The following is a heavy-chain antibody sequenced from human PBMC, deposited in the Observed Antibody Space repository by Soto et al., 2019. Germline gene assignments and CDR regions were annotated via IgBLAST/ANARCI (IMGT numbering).Heavy chain of an antibody. CDR1: GYTFTDYY. V-gene: IGHV1-2*02. CDR2: INPNSGGT. J-gene: IGHJ5*02. CDR3: IRDLRFLEVWFDP. D-gene: IGHD3-3*01. Sequence: QVQLVQSGAEVKKPGASVKVSCKASGYTFTDYYMYWVRQAPGQGLEWMGWINPNSGGTNYAQKFQGRVTMTRDTSISTAYMELSSLRSDDTAVYYCIRDLRFLEVWFDPWGQGTLVTVSS.